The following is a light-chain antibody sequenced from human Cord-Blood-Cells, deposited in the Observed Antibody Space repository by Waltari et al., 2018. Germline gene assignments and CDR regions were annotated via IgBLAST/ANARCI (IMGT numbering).Light chain of an antibody. V-gene: IGKV3-11*01. J-gene: IGKJ5*01. CDR1: QSVSSY. Sequence: EIVLTQSPATLSLSPGERATLSCRASQSVSSYFAWYQQKPGQAPRLLLYDASNGATGMPARFSGSGSGTDFTRTISSLEPEDFAVYYCQQRSNWPITFGQGTRLEIK. CDR2: DAS. CDR3: QQRSNWPIT.